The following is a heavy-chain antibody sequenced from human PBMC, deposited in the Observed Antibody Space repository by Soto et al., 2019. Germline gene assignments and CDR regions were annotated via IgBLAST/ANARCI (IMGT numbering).Heavy chain of an antibody. Sequence: EEQLVESGGGLVKPGWSLRLSCAASGFTFSTSIMNWVRQAPGTGLEWVSSITSSSSHMFYADSVKGRFTITRENARNSLYLQMNSLRAEDTAIYYCTTALGRVPTITWGQGTLVTVSS. D-gene: IGHD5-12*01. CDR3: TTALGRVPTIT. CDR2: ITSSSSHM. V-gene: IGHV3-21*06. J-gene: IGHJ4*02. CDR1: GFTFSTSI.